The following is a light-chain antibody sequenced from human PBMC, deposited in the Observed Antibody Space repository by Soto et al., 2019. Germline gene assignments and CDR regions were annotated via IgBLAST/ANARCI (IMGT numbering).Light chain of an antibody. CDR3: QQYNDYPYT. CDR1: QTADKW. V-gene: IGKV1-5*01. CDR2: DAS. J-gene: IGKJ2*01. Sequence: DIQVTQAPSTLSASVGDRVIIACRASQTADKWVAWYQQKPGKAPNVLIYDASRWESGVPSRFSGSGSGTLFTLTISNLQPDDFSTYYCQQYNDYPYTFGQGTKVEI.